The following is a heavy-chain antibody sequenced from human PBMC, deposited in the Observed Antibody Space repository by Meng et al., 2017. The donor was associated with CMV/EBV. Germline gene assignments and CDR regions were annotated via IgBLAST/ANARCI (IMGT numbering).Heavy chain of an antibody. CDR1: GFTFSSYG. CDR3: FCFHFDY. J-gene: IGHJ4*02. Sequence: GESLKISCAASGFTFSSYGMHWVRQAPGKGLEWVTFIRYDGSNKYYADSVKGRFTISRDNSKNTLYLQMNSLRAEDTAVYYCFCFHFDYWGPGTLVTVSS. V-gene: IGHV3-30*02. D-gene: IGHD2-15*01. CDR2: IRYDGSNK.